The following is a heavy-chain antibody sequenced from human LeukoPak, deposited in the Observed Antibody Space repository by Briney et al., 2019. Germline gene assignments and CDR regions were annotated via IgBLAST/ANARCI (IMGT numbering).Heavy chain of an antibody. Sequence: ASVKVSCKVSGCTLTELSMHWVRQAPGKGLEWMGGFDPEDGETIYAQKFQGRVTMTEDTSTDTAYMELSSLRSEDTAVYYCATVVRYFDWSNPDYWGQGTLVTVSS. CDR1: GCTLTELS. J-gene: IGHJ4*02. CDR3: ATVVRYFDWSNPDY. V-gene: IGHV1-24*01. D-gene: IGHD3-9*01. CDR2: FDPEDGET.